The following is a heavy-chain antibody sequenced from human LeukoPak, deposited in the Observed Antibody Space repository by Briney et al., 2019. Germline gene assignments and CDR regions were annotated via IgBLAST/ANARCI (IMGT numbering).Heavy chain of an antibody. D-gene: IGHD6-13*01. CDR1: GGSISSGGYY. CDR3: AKVLAAAEGWFDS. Sequence: SETLSLTCTVSGGSISSGGYYWSWIRQPPGKGLEWIGYIYHSGSTYYNPSLKSRVTISVDRSKNQFSLKLSSVTAADTAVYYCAKVLAAAEGWFDSWGQGTLVTVSS. CDR2: IYHSGST. V-gene: IGHV4-30-2*01. J-gene: IGHJ5*01.